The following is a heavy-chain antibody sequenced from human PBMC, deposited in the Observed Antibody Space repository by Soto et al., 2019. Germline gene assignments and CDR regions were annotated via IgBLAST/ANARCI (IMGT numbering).Heavy chain of an antibody. J-gene: IGHJ6*02. D-gene: IGHD3-3*01. CDR1: GYTFTGYY. CDR2: INPNSGGT. Sequence: ASVKVSCKASGYTFTGYYMHWLRQAPGQGLEWMGWINPNSGGTNYAQKFQGWVTMTRDTSISTAYMELSRLRSDDTAVYYCARDQGYYDFWSGPKRYYYGMDVWGQGTTVTVSS. CDR3: ARDQGYYDFWSGPKRYYYGMDV. V-gene: IGHV1-2*04.